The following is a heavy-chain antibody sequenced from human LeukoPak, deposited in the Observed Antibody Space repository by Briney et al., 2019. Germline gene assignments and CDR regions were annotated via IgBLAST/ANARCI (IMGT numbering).Heavy chain of an antibody. Sequence: AGGSLRLSCAASGFIFDDYAMHWVRQAPGKGLEWVSGISWNSYTIGYADSVKGRFTTSRDNAKNSLYLQMNSLRPEDMALYYCTKGNSGSYSQDWFDPWGQGTLVTVSS. CDR1: GFIFDDYA. V-gene: IGHV3-9*03. CDR2: ISWNSYTI. J-gene: IGHJ5*02. CDR3: TKGNSGSYSQDWFDP. D-gene: IGHD1-26*01.